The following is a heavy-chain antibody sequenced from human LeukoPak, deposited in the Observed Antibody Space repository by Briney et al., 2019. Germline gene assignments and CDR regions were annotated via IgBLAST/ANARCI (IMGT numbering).Heavy chain of an antibody. V-gene: IGHV4-4*07. Sequence: SETLSLTCTVSGGSISSYYWSWIRQPAGKGLEWIGRIYTSGSTNYNPSLKSRVTMSVDTSKNQFSLKLTSVTAADTAVYYCARYDILTGYWYPGYMDVWGKGSTVTISS. CDR2: IYTSGST. CDR3: ARYDILTGYWYPGYMDV. CDR1: GGSISSYY. D-gene: IGHD3-9*01. J-gene: IGHJ6*03.